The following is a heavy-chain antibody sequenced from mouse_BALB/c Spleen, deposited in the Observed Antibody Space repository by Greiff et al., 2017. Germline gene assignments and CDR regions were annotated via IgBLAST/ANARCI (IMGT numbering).Heavy chain of an antibody. J-gene: IGHJ3*01. Sequence: VQLVESGAELARPGASVKLSCKASGYTFTDYYINWVKQRTGQGLEWIGEIYPGSGNTYYNEKFKGKATLTADKSSSTAYMQLSSLTSEDSAVYYCARIYYDYEAWFAYWGQGTLVTVSA. CDR2: IYPGSGNT. CDR1: GYTFTDYY. V-gene: IGHV1-77*01. CDR3: ARIYYDYEAWFAY. D-gene: IGHD2-4*01.